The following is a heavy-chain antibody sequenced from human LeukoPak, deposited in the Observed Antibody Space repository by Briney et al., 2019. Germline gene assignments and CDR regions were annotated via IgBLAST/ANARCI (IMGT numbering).Heavy chain of an antibody. V-gene: IGHV3-23*01. CDR3: AKDRGSSSWYSLSSYYFDY. Sequence: GGSLRLSCAASGFTFNNYAMSWVRQAPGKGLEWVSAISGSGGSTYYADSVKGRFTISRDNSKNTLYLQMNSLRAEDTAVYYCAKDRGSSSWYSLSSYYFDYWGQGTLVTVAS. CDR2: ISGSGGST. J-gene: IGHJ4*02. CDR1: GFTFNNYA. D-gene: IGHD6-13*01.